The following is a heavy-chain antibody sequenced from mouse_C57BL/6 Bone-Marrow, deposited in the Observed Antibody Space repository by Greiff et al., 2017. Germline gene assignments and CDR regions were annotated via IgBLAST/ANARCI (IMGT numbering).Heavy chain of an antibody. CDR2: IYPGGGYT. Sequence: QVQLQQSGAELVRPGTSVKMSCKASGYTFTNYWIGWAKQRPGHGLAWIGDIYPGGGYTNYNEKFKGKATLTADKSSSTAYMQFSSLTSEDSAIYYCARDGYSAWFAYWGQGTLVTVSA. CDR3: ARDGYSAWFAY. D-gene: IGHD2-3*01. V-gene: IGHV1-63*01. CDR1: GYTFTNYW. J-gene: IGHJ3*01.